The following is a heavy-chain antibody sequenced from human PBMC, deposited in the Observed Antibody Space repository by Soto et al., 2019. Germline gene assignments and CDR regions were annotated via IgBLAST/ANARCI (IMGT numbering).Heavy chain of an antibody. CDR1: GYSFTSYW. CDR2: IYPGDSDT. D-gene: IGHD2-15*01. CDR3: ARHGRGGYCSGGSCSYYYYMDV. J-gene: IGHJ6*03. V-gene: IGHV5-51*01. Sequence: GESLKISCKGSGYSFTSYWIGWVRQMPGKGLEWMGIIYPGDSDTRYSPSFQGQVTISADKSISTAYLQWSSLKASDTAMYYCARHGRGGYCSGGSCSYYYYMDVWGKGTTVTVSS.